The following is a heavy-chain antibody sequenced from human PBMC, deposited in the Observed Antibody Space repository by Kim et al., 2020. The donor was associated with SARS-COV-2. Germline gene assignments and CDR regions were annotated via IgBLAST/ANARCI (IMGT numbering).Heavy chain of an antibody. V-gene: IGHV3-33*01. Sequence: GGSLRLSCAASGFTFSSYGMHWVRQAPGKGLEWVAVIWYDGSNKYYADSVKGRFTISRDNSKNTLYLQMNSLRAEDTAVYYCARDLSALFYYDSSGYLDYWGQGTLVTVSS. CDR2: IWYDGSNK. CDR1: GFTFSSYG. CDR3: ARDLSALFYYDSSGYLDY. D-gene: IGHD3-22*01. J-gene: IGHJ4*02.